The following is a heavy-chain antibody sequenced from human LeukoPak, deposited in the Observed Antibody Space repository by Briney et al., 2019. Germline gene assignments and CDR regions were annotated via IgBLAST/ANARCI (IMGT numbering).Heavy chain of an antibody. D-gene: IGHD3-3*01. CDR2: IKQDGSEK. CDR1: GFTFSSYW. J-gene: IGHJ6*02. CDR3: ARDSRYYDFWSGYYVVGYYYYYGMDV. V-gene: IGHV3-7*01. Sequence: GSLRLSCAASGFTFSSYWMSWVRPAPGKGLEWVANIKQDGSEKYYLDSVKGRFTISRDNAKNSLYLQMNSLRAEDTAVYYCARDSRYYDFWSGYYVVGYYYYYGMDVWGQGTTVTVSS.